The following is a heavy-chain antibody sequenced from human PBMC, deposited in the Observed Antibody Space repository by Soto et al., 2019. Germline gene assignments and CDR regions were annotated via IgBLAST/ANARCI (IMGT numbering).Heavy chain of an antibody. J-gene: IGHJ6*03. CDR2: LYYSGST. V-gene: IGHV4-59*01. CDR3: ARVRRTVIQYYCYMDV. CDR1: GGSISSYY. D-gene: IGHD4-4*01. Sequence: SETLSLTCTVPGGSISSYYLSWIRQPPGKGLEWIGYLYYSGSTNCNPPPKSRVTLSVDPSNNQFSLTLSSVPAADTAVYYCARVRRTVIQYYCYMDVWGKGTTVTVSS.